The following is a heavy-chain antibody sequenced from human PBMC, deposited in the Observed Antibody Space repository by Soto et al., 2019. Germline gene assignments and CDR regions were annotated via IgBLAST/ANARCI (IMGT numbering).Heavy chain of an antibody. CDR2: IRSKAYGGTT. V-gene: IGHV3-49*03. D-gene: IGHD1-26*01. J-gene: IGHJ6*02. CDR1: GFTFGDYA. Sequence: PGGSLRLSCTASGFTFGDYAMSWFRQAPGKGLEWVGFIRSKAYGGTTEYAASVKGRFTISRDDSKSIAYLQMNSLKTEDTAVYYCTREGGSLIYYYYYYGMDVWGQGTTVTVS. CDR3: TREGGSLIYYYYYYGMDV.